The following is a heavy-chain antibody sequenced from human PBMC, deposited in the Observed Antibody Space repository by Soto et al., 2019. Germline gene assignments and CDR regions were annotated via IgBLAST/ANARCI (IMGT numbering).Heavy chain of an antibody. CDR1: GFTFSSYG. V-gene: IGHV3-30*18. J-gene: IGHJ6*03. CDR3: AKEGVPAAIGEPYYYYYMDV. Sequence: GGSLRLSCAASGFTFSSYGMHWVRQAPGKGLEWVAVISYDGSNKYYADSVKGRFTISRDNSKNTLYLQMNSLRAEDTAVYYCAKEGVPAAIGEPYYYYYMDVWGKGTTVTVSS. D-gene: IGHD2-2*01. CDR2: ISYDGSNK.